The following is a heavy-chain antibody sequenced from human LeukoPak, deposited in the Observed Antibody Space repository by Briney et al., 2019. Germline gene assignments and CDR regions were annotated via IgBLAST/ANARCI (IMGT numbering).Heavy chain of an antibody. CDR1: GFTFSSYW. Sequence: GGSLRLSCAASGFTFSSYWMNWVRQAPGKGLEWVSSISSSSSYIYYADSVKGRFTISRDNAKNSLYLQMNSLRAEDTAVYYCARGGDFWSGIHYYYYYMDVWGKGTTVTVSS. V-gene: IGHV3-21*01. CDR3: ARGGDFWSGIHYYYYYMDV. D-gene: IGHD3-3*01. CDR2: ISSSSSYI. J-gene: IGHJ6*03.